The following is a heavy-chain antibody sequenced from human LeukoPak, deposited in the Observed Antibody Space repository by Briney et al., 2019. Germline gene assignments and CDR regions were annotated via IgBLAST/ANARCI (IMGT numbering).Heavy chain of an antibody. CDR1: GYSISSGYY. V-gene: IGHV4-38-2*02. J-gene: IGHJ3*02. Sequence: SETLSLTCTVSGYSISSGYYWGWIRQPPGKGLEWIGSIYHSGSTYYNPSLKSRVTISVDKSKNQFSLKLSSVTAADTAVYYCARDRRLGDRGAFDIWGQGTMVTVSS. CDR2: IYHSGST. CDR3: ARDRRLGDRGAFDI. D-gene: IGHD3-16*01.